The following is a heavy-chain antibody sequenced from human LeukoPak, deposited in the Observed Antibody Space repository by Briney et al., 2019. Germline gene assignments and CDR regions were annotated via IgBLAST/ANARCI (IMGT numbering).Heavy chain of an antibody. D-gene: IGHD1-14*01. CDR2: ISISSSSI. J-gene: IGHJ4*02. CDR1: GFSFSSYT. V-gene: IGHV3-21*04. Sequence: GGSLRLSCAASGFSFSSYTMNWVRQAPGKGLEWVSSISISSSSIYYADSVKGRFTISRDNAKNSLYLQMNSLRVEDTAVYYCAAYRGAHHKTFDYWGQGTLVIVSS. CDR3: AAYRGAHHKTFDY.